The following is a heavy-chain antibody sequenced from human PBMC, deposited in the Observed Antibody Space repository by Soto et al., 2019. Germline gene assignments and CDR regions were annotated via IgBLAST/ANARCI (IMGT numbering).Heavy chain of an antibody. J-gene: IGHJ4*02. D-gene: IGHD2-21*02. CDR1: GFTFSDFG. V-gene: IGHV3-33*01. CDR3: ARRVVTADYFDY. Sequence: GSLRLACSASGFTFSDFGMHWVRQPPGEGLEWVAVIRDDGSNKYYADSVKGRFTISRDNSKNTLYLQMNSMRVDDTAIYYCARRVVTADYFDYWGLGTLVTVSS. CDR2: IRDDGSNK.